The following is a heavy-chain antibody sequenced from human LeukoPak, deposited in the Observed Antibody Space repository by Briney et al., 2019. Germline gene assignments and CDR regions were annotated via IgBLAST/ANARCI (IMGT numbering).Heavy chain of an antibody. CDR3: ATVWFGESYYYFDY. CDR1: GYTLTELS. V-gene: IGHV1-24*01. Sequence: ASVKVSXKVSGYTLTELSMHWVRQAPGKGLEWMGGFDPEDGETIYAQKFQGRVTVTEDTSTDTAYMELSSLRSEDTAVYYCATVWFGESYYYFDYWGQGTLVTVSS. CDR2: FDPEDGET. D-gene: IGHD3-10*01. J-gene: IGHJ4*02.